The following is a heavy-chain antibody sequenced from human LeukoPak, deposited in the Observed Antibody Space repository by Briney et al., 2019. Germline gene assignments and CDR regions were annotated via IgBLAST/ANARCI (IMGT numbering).Heavy chain of an antibody. Sequence: ESLRISCKGSGYSFTNYWISWVRQMPGKGLEWMGRIDPSDSYTNYSPSFQGHLTIPADKSICTSYLQWSSLKASDTAMYYCARALRITVGGGRGAFDIWGQGTMVTVSS. CDR3: ARALRITVGGGRGAFDI. CDR2: IDPSDSYT. CDR1: GYSFTNYW. J-gene: IGHJ3*02. D-gene: IGHD3-16*01. V-gene: IGHV5-10-1*01.